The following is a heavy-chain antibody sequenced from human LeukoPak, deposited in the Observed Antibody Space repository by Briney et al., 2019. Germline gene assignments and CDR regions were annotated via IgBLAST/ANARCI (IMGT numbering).Heavy chain of an antibody. CDR1: GYTFATYG. V-gene: IGHV1-18*01. Sequence: ASVKVSCKSSGYTFATYGISWVRQAPGQGLEWMGWISAYNGYTNYAQPLQGRVTMTTDTSTSTAYMDLRSLRSDDTAVYYCVRNQRRYCTDGSCYWFDPWGQGTLVTVSS. CDR2: ISAYNGYT. CDR3: VRNQRRYCTDGSCYWFDP. J-gene: IGHJ5*02. D-gene: IGHD2-15*01.